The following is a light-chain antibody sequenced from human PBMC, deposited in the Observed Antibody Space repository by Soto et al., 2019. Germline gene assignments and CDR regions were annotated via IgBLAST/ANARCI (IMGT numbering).Light chain of an antibody. Sequence: QSVLTQAPSASGTPGQRVTISCSGSSSNIGNNYVSWYQLLPGTAPKLLIYSHNQRPSGVPDRFSGSKSGTLASLAINGLRSEDEADYYCAVWDDSLGGSYIFGTGTKVTVL. CDR3: AVWDDSLGGSYI. CDR1: SSNIGNNY. V-gene: IGLV1-47*02. CDR2: SHN. J-gene: IGLJ1*01.